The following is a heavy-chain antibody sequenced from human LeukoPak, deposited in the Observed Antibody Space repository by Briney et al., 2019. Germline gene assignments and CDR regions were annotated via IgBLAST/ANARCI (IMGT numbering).Heavy chain of an antibody. CDR2: INHSGST. J-gene: IGHJ4*02. Sequence: SETLSLTCAVYGGSFSGYYWSWIRQPPGKGLEWIGDINHSGSTNYNPSLKNRVTISVDTSKNQISLKLSSVTAADTAVYYCARPAYDYDNSAYPYWGQGSLVTVSS. CDR1: GGSFSGYY. D-gene: IGHD3-22*01. CDR3: ARPAYDYDNSAYPY. V-gene: IGHV4-34*01.